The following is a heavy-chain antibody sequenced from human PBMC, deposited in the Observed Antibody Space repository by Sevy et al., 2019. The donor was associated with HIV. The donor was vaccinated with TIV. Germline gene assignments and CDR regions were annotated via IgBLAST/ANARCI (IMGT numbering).Heavy chain of an antibody. V-gene: IGHV3-48*01. CDR3: ARDDHWAFDY. Sequence: GGSLRLSCVTSGLSFSSYSMNWVRQAPGKGLEWVSYISSSSGTIRYADSVKGRLTISRDNAKNSLFLQMNSLRAEDTAVYYCARDDHWAFDYWGQGALVTVPS. J-gene: IGHJ4*02. D-gene: IGHD7-27*01. CDR1: GLSFSSYS. CDR2: ISSSSGTI.